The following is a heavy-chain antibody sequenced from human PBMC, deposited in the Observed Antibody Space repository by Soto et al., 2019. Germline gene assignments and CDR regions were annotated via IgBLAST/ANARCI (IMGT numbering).Heavy chain of an antibody. CDR3: ARGAAAVAATLDY. D-gene: IGHD6-19*01. Sequence: GGSLRLSCAASGFTFSSYGMHWVRQAPGKGLEWVAFIYYDGSNEYYGDSVKGRFSISRDNSKNTLFLQMNSLRAEDTAVYFCARGAAAVAATLDYWGQGNLVTVSS. CDR2: IYYDGSNE. J-gene: IGHJ4*02. CDR1: GFTFSSYG. V-gene: IGHV3-33*01.